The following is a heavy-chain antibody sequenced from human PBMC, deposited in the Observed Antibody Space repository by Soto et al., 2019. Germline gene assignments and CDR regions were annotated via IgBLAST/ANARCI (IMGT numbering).Heavy chain of an antibody. Sequence: SETLSLTCTVSGGSISSGDYYWSWIRQPPGKGLEWIGYIYYSGSTYYNPSLKSRVTISVDTSKNQFSLKLSSVTAADTAVYYCASVGRPTVVTLDYWGQGTLATVSS. CDR2: IYYSGST. CDR3: ASVGRPTVVTLDY. J-gene: IGHJ4*02. V-gene: IGHV4-30-4*01. CDR1: GGSISSGDYY. D-gene: IGHD4-17*01.